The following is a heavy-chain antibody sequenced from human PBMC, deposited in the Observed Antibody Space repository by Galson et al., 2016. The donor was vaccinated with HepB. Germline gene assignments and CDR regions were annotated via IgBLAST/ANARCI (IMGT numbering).Heavy chain of an antibody. V-gene: IGHV3-23*01. Sequence: SLSLSCAASGFTFRSYAMTWVRQAPRKGLEWVSTISASGDTTYYTNSVKGRFTISRDNATNTLYLQMTNLRVEDTALYYCVADHGGLDCFDFWGRGTMVTVSS. CDR2: ISASGDTT. D-gene: IGHD4-23*01. J-gene: IGHJ3*01. CDR3: VADHGGLDCFDF. CDR1: GFTFRSYA.